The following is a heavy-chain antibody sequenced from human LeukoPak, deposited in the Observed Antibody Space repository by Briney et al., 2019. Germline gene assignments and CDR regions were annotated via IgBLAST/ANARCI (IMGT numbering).Heavy chain of an antibody. J-gene: IGHJ4*02. Sequence: TVKVSCKASGFTFTRSAMQWVRQPRGQRLEWIGWIVVGSGNTNYAQKFQERVTISRDMSTSTAYMELSSMRSEDTAVYYCAALVDYYDSSGYYVDYWGQGTLVTVSS. CDR2: IVVGSGNT. CDR3: AALVDYYDSSGYYVDY. V-gene: IGHV1-58*02. D-gene: IGHD3-22*01. CDR1: GFTFTRSA.